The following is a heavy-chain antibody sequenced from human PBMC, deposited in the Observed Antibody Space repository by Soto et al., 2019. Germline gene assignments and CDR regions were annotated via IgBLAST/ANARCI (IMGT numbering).Heavy chain of an antibody. J-gene: IGHJ4*02. Sequence: WWSLRLSCSVSGFTFSSFWMHWFRQAPGKGLVWVSRITSDGRTTNYADSVKGRFTISRDNAKNTVFLQMNSLRAEDTAVYYCATLNSFGSDFWGQGTLVTVPQ. CDR2: ITSDGRTT. CDR3: ATLNSFGSDF. V-gene: IGHV3-74*01. D-gene: IGHD3-3*01. CDR1: GFTFSSFW.